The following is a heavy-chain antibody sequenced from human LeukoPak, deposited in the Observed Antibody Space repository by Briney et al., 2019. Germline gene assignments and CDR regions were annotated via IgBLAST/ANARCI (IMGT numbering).Heavy chain of an antibody. CDR3: AKDLGTYYYDSSGFG. CDR1: GFTFSSYA. J-gene: IGHJ4*02. Sequence: GGSLRLSCAASGFTFSSYAMHWVRQAPGKGLEWVAVISSDGSNKYYADSVKGRFTVSRDNSKNTLYLQMNSLRAEDTAVYYCAKDLGTYYYDSSGFGWGQGTLVTVSS. CDR2: ISSDGSNK. V-gene: IGHV3-30-3*01. D-gene: IGHD3-22*01.